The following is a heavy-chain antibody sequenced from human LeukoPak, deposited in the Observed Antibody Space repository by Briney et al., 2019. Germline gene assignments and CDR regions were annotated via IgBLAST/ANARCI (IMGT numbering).Heavy chain of an antibody. CDR3: AREGTGLEEYFDY. CDR1: GGSVSSGGYY. J-gene: IGHJ4*02. Sequence: PSETLSLTCTVSGGSVSSGGYYWSWIRQPPGKGLEWIGYIYYSGSTNYNPSLKSRVTISVDTSKNQFSLKLSSVTAADTAVYYCAREGTGLEEYFDYWGQGTLVTVSS. V-gene: IGHV4-61*08. D-gene: IGHD1/OR15-1a*01. CDR2: IYYSGST.